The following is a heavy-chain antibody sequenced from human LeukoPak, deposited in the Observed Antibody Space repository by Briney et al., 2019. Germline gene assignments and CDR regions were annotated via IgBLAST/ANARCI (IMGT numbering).Heavy chain of an antibody. CDR3: ARVKGGLWFGEFLNWFDP. CDR2: INTNTGNP. Sequence: ASVKVSCKASGYTFTSYDINWVRQAPGQGLEWMGWINTNTGNPTYAQGFTGRFVFSLDTSVSTAYLQISSLKAEDTAVYYCARVKGGLWFGEFLNWFDPWGQGTLVTVSS. V-gene: IGHV7-4-1*02. CDR1: GYTFTSYD. D-gene: IGHD3-10*01. J-gene: IGHJ5*02.